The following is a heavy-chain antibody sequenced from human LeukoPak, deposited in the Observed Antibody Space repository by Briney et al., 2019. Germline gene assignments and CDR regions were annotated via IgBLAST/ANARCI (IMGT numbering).Heavy chain of an antibody. J-gene: IGHJ3*02. D-gene: IGHD4-23*01. Sequence: SVKVPCKASGGTFSSYAISWVRQAPGQGLEWMGGIIPIFGTANYAQKFQGRVTITADESTSTAYMELSSLRSEDTAVYYCARDMPGGNGAFDIWGQGTMVTVSS. CDR2: IIPIFGTA. V-gene: IGHV1-69*13. CDR1: GGTFSSYA. CDR3: ARDMPGGNGAFDI.